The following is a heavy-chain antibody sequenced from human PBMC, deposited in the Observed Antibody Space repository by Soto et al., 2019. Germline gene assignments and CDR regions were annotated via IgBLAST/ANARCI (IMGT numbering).Heavy chain of an antibody. Sequence: QSGGSLRLSCAASGFTFSSYGMHWVRQAPGKGLEWVAVISYDGSNKYYADSVKGRFTISRDNSKNTLYLQMNSLRAEDTAVYYCAKDPTSVWLPGDAFDIWGQGTMVTVSS. CDR3: AKDPTSVWLPGDAFDI. J-gene: IGHJ3*02. CDR1: GFTFSSYG. CDR2: ISYDGSNK. D-gene: IGHD2-2*01. V-gene: IGHV3-30*18.